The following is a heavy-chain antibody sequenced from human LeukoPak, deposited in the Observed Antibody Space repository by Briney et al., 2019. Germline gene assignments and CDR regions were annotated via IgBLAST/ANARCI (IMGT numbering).Heavy chain of an antibody. CDR1: GGSISSSSYY. Sequence: PSETLSLTCTVSGGSISSSSYYWGWIRQPPGKGLEWIGSIYYSGSTNYNPSLKSRVTISVDTSKNQFSLKLSSVTAADTAVYYCARGRSSSYYYYYYMDVWGKGTTVTVSS. CDR2: IYYSGST. CDR3: ARGRSSSYYYYYYMDV. J-gene: IGHJ6*03. D-gene: IGHD6-6*01. V-gene: IGHV4-39*07.